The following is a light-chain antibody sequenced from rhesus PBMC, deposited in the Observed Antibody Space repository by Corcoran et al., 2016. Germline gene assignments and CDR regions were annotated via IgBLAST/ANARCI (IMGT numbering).Light chain of an antibody. J-gene: IGKJ4*01. CDR3: QIYGSSPVT. CDR1: QSVSTY. Sequence: QVILTQSPATLSLSPGERATLSCRASQSVSTYLAWYQQKPGQAPRLLIYGASRRATGIPDRSSGSGFGTEFTLTLSSLEPEDFAVYYCQIYGSSPVTFGGGTKVEIK. CDR2: GAS. V-gene: IGKV3-53*01.